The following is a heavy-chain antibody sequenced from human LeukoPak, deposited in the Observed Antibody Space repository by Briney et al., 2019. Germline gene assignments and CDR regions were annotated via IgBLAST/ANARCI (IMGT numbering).Heavy chain of an antibody. CDR2: ISSSFTYI. J-gene: IGHJ3*02. Sequence: NPGGSLRLSCAASGFTFSTYSMNWVRQAPGKGLEWVSSISSSFTYIYYADSVKGRFTISRDNAKNSLYLQMSSLRAEDTAVYYCALERVGATFAFDIWGQGTMVTISS. D-gene: IGHD1-26*01. V-gene: IGHV3-21*04. CDR3: ALERVGATFAFDI. CDR1: GFTFSTYS.